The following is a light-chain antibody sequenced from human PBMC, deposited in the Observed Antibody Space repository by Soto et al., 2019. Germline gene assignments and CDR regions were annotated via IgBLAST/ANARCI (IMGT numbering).Light chain of an antibody. CDR3: QQDGRN. Sequence: EIVLTQSPGTLSLSPGERATLSCRASQSVSSSYLAWYQQKPGQAPRLLIYGASSRATGIPDRFSGSGSGTDFTLTISRLEPEDFDVYDCQQDGRNFGPGTKVDIK. CDR1: QSVSSSY. J-gene: IGKJ3*01. V-gene: IGKV3-20*01. CDR2: GAS.